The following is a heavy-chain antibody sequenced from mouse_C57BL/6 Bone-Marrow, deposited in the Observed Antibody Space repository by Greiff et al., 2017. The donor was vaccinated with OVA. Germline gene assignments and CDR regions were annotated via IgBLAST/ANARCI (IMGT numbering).Heavy chain of an antibody. D-gene: IGHD4-1*01. J-gene: IGHJ1*03. Sequence: QVQLQQPGAELVRPGSSVKLSCKASGYTFTSHWMDWVKQRPGQGLEWIGNIYPSDSETHYNQKFKDKATLTVDKSSSTAYMQLSSLTSEDSAVYYCARREELGRGYFDVWGTGTTVTVSS. V-gene: IGHV1-61*01. CDR2: IYPSDSET. CDR1: GYTFTSHW. CDR3: ARREELGRGYFDV.